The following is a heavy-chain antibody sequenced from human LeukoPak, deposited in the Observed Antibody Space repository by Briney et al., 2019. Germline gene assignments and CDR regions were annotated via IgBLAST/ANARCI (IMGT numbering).Heavy chain of an antibody. CDR2: INHSGST. Sequence: SETLSLTCAVYGGSFSGYYWSWIRQPPGKGLEWIGEINHSGSTNYNPSLKSRVTISVDTSKNQFSLKLSSVTAADTAVYCCARGEAAAWGDYYYGMDVWGQGTTVTVSS. CDR1: GGSFSGYY. D-gene: IGHD6-13*01. V-gene: IGHV4-34*01. J-gene: IGHJ6*02. CDR3: ARGEAAAWGDYYYGMDV.